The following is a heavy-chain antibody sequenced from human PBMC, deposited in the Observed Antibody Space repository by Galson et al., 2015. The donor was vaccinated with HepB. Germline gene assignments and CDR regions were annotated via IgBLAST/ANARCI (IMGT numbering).Heavy chain of an antibody. D-gene: IGHD5/OR15-5a*01. CDR1: GFTFSSYG. Sequence: SLRLSCAASGFTFSSYGMHWVRQAPGKGLEWVAVIWYDGSNKYYADSVKGRFTISRDNSKNTLYLQMNSLRAEDTAVYYCARESKSPYYYGMDVWGQGTTVTVSS. CDR3: ARESKSPYYYGMDV. CDR2: IWYDGSNK. V-gene: IGHV3-33*01. J-gene: IGHJ6*02.